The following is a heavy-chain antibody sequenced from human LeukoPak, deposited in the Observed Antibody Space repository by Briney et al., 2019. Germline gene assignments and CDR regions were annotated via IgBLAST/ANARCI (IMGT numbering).Heavy chain of an antibody. V-gene: IGHV4-39*01. Sequence: PSETLPLTCTVSGDSISSSSYYWGWIRQPPGKGLEWIGTIYYSGSTYYSPSLESRVTISIDTSKNQFSLRLNSVTAADTAVYYCARVLPQWLARYYFDCWGQGTLVTVSS. CDR3: ARVLPQWLARYYFDC. D-gene: IGHD6-19*01. CDR2: IYYSGST. J-gene: IGHJ4*02. CDR1: GDSISSSSYY.